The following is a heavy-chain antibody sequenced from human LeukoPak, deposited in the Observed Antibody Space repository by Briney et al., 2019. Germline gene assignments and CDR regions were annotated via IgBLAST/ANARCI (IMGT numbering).Heavy chain of an antibody. D-gene: IGHD1-1*01. CDR2: MNPNNGDT. J-gene: IGHJ4*02. CDR1: GYTFTSYD. V-gene: IGHV1-8*01. CDR3: ARRARTIPIRGHTHLDY. Sequence: ASVKVSCKASGYTFTSYDINWVRQATGQGLEWMGWMNPNNGDTGYAQNFQGRVTMTRDTSISTAYMELSRLRSDDTAVYYCARRARTIPIRGHTHLDYWGQGTLVTVSS.